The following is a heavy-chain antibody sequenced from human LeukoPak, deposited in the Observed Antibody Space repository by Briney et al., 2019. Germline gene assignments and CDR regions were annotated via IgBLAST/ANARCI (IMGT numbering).Heavy chain of an antibody. J-gene: IGHJ4*02. CDR1: GFTFDDYA. CDR2: ISWNSGSI. Sequence: GGSPRLSCAASGFTFDDYAMHWVRQAPGKGLEWVSGISWNSGSIGYADSVKGRFTISRDNAKNSLYLQMNSLRAEDTALYYCAKDAHGRITMIVDYWGQGTLVTVSS. D-gene: IGHD3-22*01. V-gene: IGHV3-9*01. CDR3: AKDAHGRITMIVDY.